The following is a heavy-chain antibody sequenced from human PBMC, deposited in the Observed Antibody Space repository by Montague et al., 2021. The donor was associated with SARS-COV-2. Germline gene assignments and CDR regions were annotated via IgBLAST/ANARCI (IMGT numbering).Heavy chain of an antibody. CDR1: GGSFSGYY. D-gene: IGHD2-21*02. CDR2: ITHRGST. CDR3: ARQIPLRTHIVVVTALLGGAFDI. Sequence: SETLSLTCAVYGGSFSGYYWTWIRQAPGKGLEWIGEITHRGSTTYNPSLESRVTISVDTSKKQSSLKLSSVTAADTAVYYCARQIPLRTHIVVVTALLGGAFDIWGQGTMVTVSS. V-gene: IGHV4-34*01. J-gene: IGHJ3*02.